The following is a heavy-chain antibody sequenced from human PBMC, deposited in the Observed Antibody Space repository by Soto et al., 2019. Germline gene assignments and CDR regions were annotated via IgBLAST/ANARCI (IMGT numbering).Heavy chain of an antibody. V-gene: IGHV3-48*01. CDR1: GFTFNSHT. D-gene: IGHD3-10*01. Sequence: EVPLVESGGDLVQPGGSLRLSCAASGFTFNSHTMNWVRQAPGKGLEWLSYISDSSATIYYADSVKGRFTVSRDNAKNSLHLQMNSLRVEDTAVYYCAKDFGTYWGQGTLVTVSS. J-gene: IGHJ4*02. CDR3: AKDFGTY. CDR2: ISDSSATI.